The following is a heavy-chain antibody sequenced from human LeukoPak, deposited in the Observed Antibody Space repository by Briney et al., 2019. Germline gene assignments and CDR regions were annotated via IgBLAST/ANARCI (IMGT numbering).Heavy chain of an antibody. CDR3: ARTPYASGSYFFDY. V-gene: IGHV3-66*01. D-gene: IGHD3-10*01. CDR1: GFTVSSIY. Sequence: GGSLRLSCAASGFTVSSIYMNWVRQAPGEGLEGVSIIYFDGSTYYADSVKGRFTVSRDNSKNTLYRQMNSLRAEDTAVYYCARTPYASGSYFFDYWGQGTLVTVSS. J-gene: IGHJ4*02. CDR2: IYFDGST.